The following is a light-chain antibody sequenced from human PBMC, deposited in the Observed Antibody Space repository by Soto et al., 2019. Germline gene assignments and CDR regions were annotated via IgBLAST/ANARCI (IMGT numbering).Light chain of an antibody. V-gene: IGKV1-5*01. CDR3: QQYNGYSRT. CDR2: DVS. Sequence: PSTLSPSGGDRVTITCRASQSIGDSLAWYQQKPGKAPYLLISDVSSLERGVPSRFSGSGYGKEFNLTISSMQTDDFATFYCQQYNGYSRTFGQGTKVDIK. J-gene: IGKJ1*01. CDR1: QSIGDS.